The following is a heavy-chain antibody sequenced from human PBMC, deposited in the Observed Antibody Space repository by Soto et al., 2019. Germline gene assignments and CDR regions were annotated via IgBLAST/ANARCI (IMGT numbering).Heavy chain of an antibody. V-gene: IGHV4-59*11. CDR2: IYYNGNT. CDR3: TRANWDSEY. Sequence: QVQLQESGPGLVKPSATLSLTCRVSGGYISNHSWSWIRPPPGKGLEWIGYIYYNGNTNYNTSLKSRVTMSVDTSRNQISLKLTTVTAADTAFDYCTRANWDSEYWGQGTLVTVSS. CDR1: GGYISNHS. J-gene: IGHJ4*02. D-gene: IGHD7-27*01.